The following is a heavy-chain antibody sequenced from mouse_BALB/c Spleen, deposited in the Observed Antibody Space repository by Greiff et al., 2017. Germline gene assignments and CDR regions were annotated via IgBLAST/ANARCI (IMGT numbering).Heavy chain of an antibody. CDR2: IWGGGST. CDR1: GFSLSRYS. CDR3: ARNGYYGSSYGYFDV. J-gene: IGHJ1*01. V-gene: IGHV2-6-4*01. D-gene: IGHD1-1*01. Sequence: VQVVESGPGLVAPSQSLSITCTVSGFSLSRYSVHWVRQPPGKGLEWLGMIWGGGSTDYNSALKSRLSISKDNSKSQVFLKMNSLQTDDTAMYYCARNGYYGSSYGYFDVWGAGTTVTVSS.